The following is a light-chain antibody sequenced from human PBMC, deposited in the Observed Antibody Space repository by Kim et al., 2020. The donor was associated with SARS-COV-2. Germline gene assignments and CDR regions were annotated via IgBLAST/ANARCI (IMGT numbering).Light chain of an antibody. CDR1: SSDVGAYTY. Sequence: QSALTQPASVSGSPGQSITISCTGTSSDVGAYTYVSWYQQHPGKAPKLMICDVSNRPSGVSDRFSGSKSGNTASLTISGLQAEDEADYFCSSYTSRSSVLFGGGTQLTVL. V-gene: IGLV2-14*03. CDR3: SSYTSRSSVL. J-gene: IGLJ2*01. CDR2: DVS.